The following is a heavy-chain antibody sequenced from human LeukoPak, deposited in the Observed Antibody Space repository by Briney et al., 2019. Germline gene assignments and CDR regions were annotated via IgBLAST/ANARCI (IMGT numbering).Heavy chain of an antibody. CDR2: IIPILGIA. CDR3: ARDPTPNCGGDCCYYYYYGMDV. D-gene: IGHD2-21*02. J-gene: IGHJ6*02. V-gene: IGHV1-69*04. Sequence: GASVKVSCKASGGTFSSYAISWVRQAPGQGLEWMGRIIPILGIANYAQKFQGRVTITADKSTSTAYMELSSLRSEDTAVYYCARDPTPNCGGDCCYYYYYGMDVWGQGTTVTVSS. CDR1: GGTFSSYA.